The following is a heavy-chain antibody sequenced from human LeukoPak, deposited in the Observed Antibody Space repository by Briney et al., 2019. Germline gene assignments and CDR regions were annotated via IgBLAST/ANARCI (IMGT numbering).Heavy chain of an antibody. CDR1: GGSISIYY. CDR2: IYTSGST. V-gene: IGHV4-4*07. D-gene: IGHD6-13*01. Sequence: PSETLSLTCTVSGGSISIYYWSWIRQPAGKGLEWIGRIYTSGSTNYNPSLKSRVTMSVDTSKNQFSLKLSSVTAADTAVYYCARADYSSTWSHDYYYMDVWGKGTTVTVSS. J-gene: IGHJ6*03. CDR3: ARADYSSTWSHDYYYMDV.